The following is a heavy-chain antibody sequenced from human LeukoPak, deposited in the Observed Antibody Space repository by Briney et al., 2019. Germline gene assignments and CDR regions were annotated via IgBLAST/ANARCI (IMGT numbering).Heavy chain of an antibody. J-gene: IGHJ4*02. CDR3: AIRRPYYFDY. D-gene: IGHD6-25*01. Sequence: SETLSLTCTVSGGSISSSSYYWGWIRQPPGKGLEWIGSIYYSGSTNYNPSLKSRVTISVDTSKNQFSLKLSSVTAADTAVYYCAIRRPYYFDYWGQGTLVTVSS. V-gene: IGHV4-39*07. CDR1: GGSISSSSYY. CDR2: IYYSGST.